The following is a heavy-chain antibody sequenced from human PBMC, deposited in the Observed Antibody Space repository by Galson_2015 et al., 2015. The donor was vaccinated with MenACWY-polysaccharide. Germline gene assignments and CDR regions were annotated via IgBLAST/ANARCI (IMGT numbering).Heavy chain of an antibody. CDR2: INAGNGNT. V-gene: IGHV1-3*01. D-gene: IGHD3-3*01. CDR3: ASRPYGVLEWLDRLAY. J-gene: IGHJ4*02. Sequence: SVKVSCKASGYTFTSYAMHWVRQAPGQRLEWMGWINAGNGNTKYSQKFQGRVTITRDTSASTAYMELSSLRSEDTAVYYCASRPYGVLEWLDRLAYWGQGTLVTVSS. CDR1: GYTFTSYA.